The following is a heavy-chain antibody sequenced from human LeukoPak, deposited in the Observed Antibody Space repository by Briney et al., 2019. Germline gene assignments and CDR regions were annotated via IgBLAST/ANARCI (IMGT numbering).Heavy chain of an antibody. CDR2: INHSGST. J-gene: IGHJ4*02. Sequence: SETLSLTCAVYGGSFSGYYWSWIRQPPGKGLGWIGEINHSGSTNYNPSLKSRVTISVDTSKNQFSLKLSSVTAADTAVYYCARRGKYYYGSGSYYTRGYFDYWGQGTLVTVSS. CDR1: GGSFSGYY. D-gene: IGHD3-10*01. CDR3: ARRGKYYYGSGSYYTRGYFDY. V-gene: IGHV4-34*01.